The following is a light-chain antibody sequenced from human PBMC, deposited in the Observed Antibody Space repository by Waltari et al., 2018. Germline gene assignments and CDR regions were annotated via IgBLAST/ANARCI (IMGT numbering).Light chain of an antibody. CDR3: QQGDTSPPT. V-gene: IGKV1-12*01. CDR2: PSS. CDR1: QDLNTS. J-gene: IGKJ1*01. Sequence: EIHMTQSPSSVSASVGDRVSMSCPASQDLNTSLAWYQQKSGTAPSLLIYPSSTLQSGVPSRFSGAGTGTDFTLTINNLHPEDFATYFCQQGDTSPPTFGPGTKVELK.